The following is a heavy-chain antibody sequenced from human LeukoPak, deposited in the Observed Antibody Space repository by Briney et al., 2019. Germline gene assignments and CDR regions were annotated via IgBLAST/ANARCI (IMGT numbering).Heavy chain of an antibody. Sequence: GGSLRLSCAASGFTFSSSSMNWVRQAPGKGLEWVSSISTSSIYIYYADSMKGRFTISRDNAKNSLYLQMNSLRAEDTAVYYCARVRVAALGGAFDIWGQGTMVTVSS. D-gene: IGHD2-15*01. CDR1: GFTFSSSS. CDR3: ARVRVAALGGAFDI. CDR2: ISTSSIYI. V-gene: IGHV3-21*01. J-gene: IGHJ3*02.